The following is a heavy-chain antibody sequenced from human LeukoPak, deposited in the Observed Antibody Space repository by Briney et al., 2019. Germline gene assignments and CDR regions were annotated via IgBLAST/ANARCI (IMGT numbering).Heavy chain of an antibody. V-gene: IGHV2-5*01. Sequence: SGPTLVKPTQTLTLTCTFSGFSLSTSGVDVGWSRQPPGKALEWLALIYWNDDKRYSPSLKSRLTITKDTSKNQVVLTMTNMDPVDTATYYCALSTTVGSPFDYWGQGTLVTVSS. CDR1: GFSLSTSGVD. CDR3: ALSTTVGSPFDY. D-gene: IGHD1-1*01. J-gene: IGHJ4*02. CDR2: IYWNDDK.